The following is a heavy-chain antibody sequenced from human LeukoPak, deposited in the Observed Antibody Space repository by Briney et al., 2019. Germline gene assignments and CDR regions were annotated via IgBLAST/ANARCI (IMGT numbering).Heavy chain of an antibody. CDR3: ASTNWGGARRALDY. V-gene: IGHV4-59*08. Sequence: PSETLSLTCTVSGGSISSYYWSWIRRPPGKGLEWIGYIYYSGSTNYNPSLKSRVTISVDTSKNQFSLKLSSVTAADTAVYYCASTNWGGARRALDYWGQGTLVTVSS. D-gene: IGHD7-27*01. J-gene: IGHJ4*02. CDR1: GGSISSYY. CDR2: IYYSGST.